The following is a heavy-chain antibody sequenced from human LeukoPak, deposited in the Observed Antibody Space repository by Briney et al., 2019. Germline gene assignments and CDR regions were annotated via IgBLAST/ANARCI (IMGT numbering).Heavy chain of an antibody. CDR1: GFTFSSYG. D-gene: IGHD6-19*01. CDR3: ARLSSGWHHAFDI. V-gene: IGHV3-33*08. Sequence: PGGSLRLSCAASGFTFSSYGMHWVRQAPGKGLEWVAVIWYDGSNKYYADSVKGRFTISRDNSKNTLYLQMNSLRAEDTAVYYCARLSSGWHHAFDIWGQGTMVTVSS. CDR2: IWYDGSNK. J-gene: IGHJ3*02.